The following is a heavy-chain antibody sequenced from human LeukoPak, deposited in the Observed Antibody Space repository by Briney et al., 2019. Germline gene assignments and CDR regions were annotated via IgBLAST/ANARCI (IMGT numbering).Heavy chain of an antibody. CDR3: ARPRIAAAGNVYYMDV. D-gene: IGHD6-13*01. CDR1: GYSFTSYW. J-gene: IGHJ6*03. V-gene: IGHV5-51*01. CDR2: IYLGDSDT. Sequence: GESLKISCKGSGYSFTSYWIGWVRQMPGKGLEWMGIIYLGDSDTRYSPSFQGQVTISADKSLSTAYLQWSSLKAPDTAMYYCARPRIAAAGNVYYMDVWGKGTTVTVSS.